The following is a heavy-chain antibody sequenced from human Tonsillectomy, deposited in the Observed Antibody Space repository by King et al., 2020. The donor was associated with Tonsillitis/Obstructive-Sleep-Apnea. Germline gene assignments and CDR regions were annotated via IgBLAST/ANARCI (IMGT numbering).Heavy chain of an antibody. V-gene: IGHV3-23*04. CDR3: AKRLGASWYSSGMDG. J-gene: IGHJ6*04. CDR1: GFTFSMYA. CDR2: ISDNGHTT. D-gene: IGHD6-19*01. Sequence: VQLVESGGGLVHPGGSLRLSCAGSGFTFSMYAMNWVRQAPGKGLEWVSGISDNGHTTYYADSVKGRFTISRANSKNTLYLQMNSLRVEDTAVYYCAKRLGASWYSSGMDGWGKGTTVAASS.